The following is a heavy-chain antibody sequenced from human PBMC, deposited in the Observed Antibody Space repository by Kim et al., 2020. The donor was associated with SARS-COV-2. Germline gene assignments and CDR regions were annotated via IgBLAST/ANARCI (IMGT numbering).Heavy chain of an antibody. CDR1: GLDFSSYW. Sequence: GGSLRLSCAASGLDFSSYWMHWVRQAPGKGLEWVGNIKPDGSEKHYVDSVKGRFTISRDNAKISLYLQMNNLRADDTAVYYCAARTATIGAPQDRWGRGTLVTVSS. D-gene: IGHD4-4*01. CDR3: AARTATIGAPQDR. J-gene: IGHJ5*02. CDR2: IKPDGSEK. V-gene: IGHV3-7*01.